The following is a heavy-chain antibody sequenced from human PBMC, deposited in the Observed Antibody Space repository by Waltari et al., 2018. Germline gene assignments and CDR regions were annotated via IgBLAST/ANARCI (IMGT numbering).Heavy chain of an antibody. CDR3: ARDLWIQLWGYYFDH. J-gene: IGHJ4*02. CDR1: GFTFSDHA. V-gene: IGHV3-30*15. D-gene: IGHD5-18*01. CDR2: ISFDGNNK. Sequence: QVQLVESGGGVVQPGRSLRLSCAASGFTFSDHARHWVRQAPGKGLESVAVISFDGNNKYYADSVKGRFTISRDNAQNTLYLEMSSLRPEDTAVYFCARDLWIQLWGYYFDHWGQGTLVTVSS.